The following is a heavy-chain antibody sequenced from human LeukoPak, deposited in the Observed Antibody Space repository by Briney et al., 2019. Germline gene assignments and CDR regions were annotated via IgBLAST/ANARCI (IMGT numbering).Heavy chain of an antibody. CDR2: ISSSSSYT. J-gene: IGHJ4*02. Sequence: GGSLRLSCAASGFTFSDYYMSWIRQAPGKGLEWVSYISSSSSYTNYADSVKGRFTISRDNAKNSLYLQMNSLRAEDTAVYYCARDYDILTGYLSPYFDYWGQGTLVTVSS. CDR3: ARDYDILTGYLSPYFDY. V-gene: IGHV3-11*06. CDR1: GFTFSDYY. D-gene: IGHD3-9*01.